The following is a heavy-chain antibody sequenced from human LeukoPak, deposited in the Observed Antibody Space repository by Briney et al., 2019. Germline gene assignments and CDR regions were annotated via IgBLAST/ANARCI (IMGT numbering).Heavy chain of an antibody. CDR2: ISSSDGTT. CDR3: AKSGSYDAY. V-gene: IGHV3-23*01. CDR1: GFTFSSYA. Sequence: PGGSLRLSCAASGFTFSSYAMSWVRQAPGKGLEWVSTISSSDGTTYYADSVKGRFTIPRDNSKNTLFLQMNSLRAEDTAVYYCAKSGSYDAYWGQGTLVTVSS. J-gene: IGHJ4*02. D-gene: IGHD1-26*01.